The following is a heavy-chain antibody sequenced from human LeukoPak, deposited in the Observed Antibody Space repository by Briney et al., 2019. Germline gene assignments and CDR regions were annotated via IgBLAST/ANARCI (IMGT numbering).Heavy chain of an antibody. CDR1: GYSFTSYW. CDR3: ARRGYCSGGSCNGAFDI. V-gene: IGHV5-51*01. CDR2: IYPGDSDT. D-gene: IGHD2-15*01. J-gene: IGHJ3*02. Sequence: GESLQISCKGSGYSFTSYWIGWVRQMPGKGLEWMGIIYPGDSDTRYSPSFQGQVTISADKSITTAYLQWSSLKASDTAMYYCARRGYCSGGSCNGAFDIWGQGTMVTVSS.